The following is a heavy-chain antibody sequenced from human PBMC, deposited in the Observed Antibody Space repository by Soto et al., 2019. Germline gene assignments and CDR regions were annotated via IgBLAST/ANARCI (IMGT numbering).Heavy chain of an antibody. CDR1: GYTFISHS. Sequence: QIQLVQSGGEVKKPGASVKVSCKSSGYTFISHSMTWVQQAPGQGLEWMGRISAYNGNTNYAQKFQGRVTMTTDTSTSTAYMELRSLRSDDTAVYYCARGAFCGGAPGCRDMDVWGQGTTVTVSS. CDR3: ARGAFCGGAPGCRDMDV. D-gene: IGHD2-21*01. V-gene: IGHV1-18*01. CDR2: ISAYNGNT. J-gene: IGHJ6*02.